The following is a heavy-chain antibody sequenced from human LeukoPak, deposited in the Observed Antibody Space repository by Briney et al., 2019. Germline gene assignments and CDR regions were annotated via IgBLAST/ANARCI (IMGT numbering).Heavy chain of an antibody. Sequence: PSETLSLTCAVYGGSFSGYYWSWIRQPPGKGLEWIGEINHSGSTNYNPSLKSRVTISVDTSKNQFSLKLSSVTAADTAVYYCAGKTEGYCSGGSCYSAYYYGMDVWGQGTTVTVSS. CDR1: GGSFSGYY. V-gene: IGHV4-34*01. CDR2: INHSGST. CDR3: AGKTEGYCSGGSCYSAYYYGMDV. D-gene: IGHD2-15*01. J-gene: IGHJ6*02.